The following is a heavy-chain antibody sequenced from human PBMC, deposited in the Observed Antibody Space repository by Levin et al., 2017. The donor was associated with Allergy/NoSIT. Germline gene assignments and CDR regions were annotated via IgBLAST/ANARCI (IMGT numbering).Heavy chain of an antibody. CDR1: GVSVSSDDYY. CDR2: IRYNDST. Sequence: PVSGVSVSSDDYYWSWIRQHPGKGLEWIGYIRYNDSTHYNPSLKSRVTIPRDTSENHFSVRLGSVAAADTAVYYCARGRNSVCLNDWGQGILVTVSS. CDR3: ARGRNSVCLND. V-gene: IGHV4-31*03. J-gene: IGHJ4*02. D-gene: IGHD5/OR15-5a*01.